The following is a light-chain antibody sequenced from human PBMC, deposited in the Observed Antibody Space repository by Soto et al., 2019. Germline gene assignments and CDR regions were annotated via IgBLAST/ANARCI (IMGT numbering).Light chain of an antibody. Sequence: EIVLTQSPGTVSLSPGERATLSCRASQSVSSRNLAWYRQKPGQAPRLLIFGASNRATGIPDRFSGSGSGTDFTFTISRLEPEDCAVYYCLRYGDSPPAYTFGQGTKLEIK. V-gene: IGKV3-20*01. CDR2: GAS. J-gene: IGKJ2*01. CDR3: LRYGDSPPAYT. CDR1: QSVSSRN.